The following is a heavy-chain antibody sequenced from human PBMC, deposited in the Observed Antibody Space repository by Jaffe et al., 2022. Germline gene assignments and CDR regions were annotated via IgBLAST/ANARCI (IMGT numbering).Heavy chain of an antibody. CDR2: IRFDGTNK. J-gene: IGHJ4*02. V-gene: IGHV3-30*02. D-gene: IGHD2-15*01. CDR1: GFIFSHYG. CDR3: AKLLGECSSGYGGNCYSGYFDY. Sequence: QVKLMESGGGVVQPGGSLRLSCAASGFIFSHYGMHWVRQAPGKGLEWVAFIRFDGTNKYYADSVKGRFTVSRDNSKNTLYLEMNSLRAEDTAVYYCAKLLGECSSGYGGNCYSGYFDYWGQGNLVTVSS.